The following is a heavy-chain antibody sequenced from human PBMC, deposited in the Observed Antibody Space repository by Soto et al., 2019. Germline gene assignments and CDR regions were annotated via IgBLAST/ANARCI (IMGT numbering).Heavy chain of an antibody. D-gene: IGHD5-12*01. J-gene: IGHJ5*02. V-gene: IGHV4-39*01. CDR1: GGSINSDDSF. Sequence: SETLSLTCSVSGGSINSDDSFWGWVRQSPGKGLEWIGSIYYSGSTYYNPSLKSRVTISVDTSKNQFSLKLSSVTAADTAVYYCARHYSGYDLYWFDPWGQGTLVTVSS. CDR2: IYYSGST. CDR3: ARHYSGYDLYWFDP.